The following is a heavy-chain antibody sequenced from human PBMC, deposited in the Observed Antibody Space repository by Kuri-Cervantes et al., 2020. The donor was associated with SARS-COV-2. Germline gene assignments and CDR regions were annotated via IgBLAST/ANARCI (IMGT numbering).Heavy chain of an antibody. CDR3: AKMSPRLGIYSYGMDV. Sequence: SGPTLGKPTQTLTLTGIFSGVALSTSGMRVSWIRQPPGKALEWLARIDWDDDKSYSTSLQTRLSLSKATSKNQLGLTMTNLAPVDPASYYFAKMSPRLGIYSYGMDVWGQGTTVTVSS. CDR1: GVALSTSGMR. V-gene: IGHV2-70*04. D-gene: IGHD7-27*01. CDR2: IDWDDDK. J-gene: IGHJ6*02.